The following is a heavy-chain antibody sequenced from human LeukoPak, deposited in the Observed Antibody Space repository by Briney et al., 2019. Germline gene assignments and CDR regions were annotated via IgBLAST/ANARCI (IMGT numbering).Heavy chain of an antibody. V-gene: IGHV4-4*07. J-gene: IGHJ5*02. CDR1: GDSISIYC. Sequence: PSETLSLTCTVSGDSISIYCWSWIRQPAGKGLEWIGRICTSGNTKYNPSLTSRVTILIDKSQNQFSLKLTSVTAADTAVYYCARGGVGGVSYNNWFDPWGQGTLVTVSS. CDR3: ARGGVGGVSYNNWFDP. CDR2: ICTSGNT. D-gene: IGHD1-26*01.